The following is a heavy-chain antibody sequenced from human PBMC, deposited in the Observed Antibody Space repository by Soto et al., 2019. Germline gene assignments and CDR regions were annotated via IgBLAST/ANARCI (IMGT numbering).Heavy chain of an antibody. J-gene: IGHJ6*02. V-gene: IGHV4-61*01. CDR2: IYYSGTT. D-gene: IGHD5-12*01. CDR3: ARGATTVDVDLVSAITGDLDI. Sequence: QVQLQESGPGLVKPSETLSLTCTVSGGSVSSGSYYWSWIRQPPGKGLEWIGFIYYSGTTSYNPSLESRLTISVTTSNNPSSLQLSSVTAADTAVYYWARGATTVDVDLVSAITGDLDIWGQGTTVTVSS. CDR1: GGSVSSGSYY.